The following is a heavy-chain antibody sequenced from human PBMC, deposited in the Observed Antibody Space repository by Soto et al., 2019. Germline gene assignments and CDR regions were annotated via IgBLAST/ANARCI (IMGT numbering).Heavy chain of an antibody. Sequence: PGGSLRLSCAASGFTFSSYGMHWVRQAPGKGLEWVAVISYDGSNKYYADSVKGRFTISRDNSKSTLYLQMNSLRAEDTAVYYCARDHDDFWSGYYYYYYYMDVWGKGTTVTVSS. CDR1: GFTFSSYG. CDR3: ARDHDDFWSGYYYYYYYMDV. J-gene: IGHJ6*03. CDR2: ISYDGSNK. V-gene: IGHV3-30*03. D-gene: IGHD3-3*01.